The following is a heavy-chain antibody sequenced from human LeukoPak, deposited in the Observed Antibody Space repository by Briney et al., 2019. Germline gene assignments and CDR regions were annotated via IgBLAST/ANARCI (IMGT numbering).Heavy chain of an antibody. J-gene: IGHJ4*02. CDR3: ARDLTTLTY. CDR1: GCTFSDYF. V-gene: IGHV3-21*06. Sequence: RGSLRLSCAASGCTFSDYFMNWVRQAPGKGLEWVSSISNGSDHIYYADSVQGRFTISRDNAKNLVYLQMEGLRVEDTAAYFCARDLTTLTYWGQGTLVTVSS. CDR2: ISNGSDHI. D-gene: IGHD4-11*01.